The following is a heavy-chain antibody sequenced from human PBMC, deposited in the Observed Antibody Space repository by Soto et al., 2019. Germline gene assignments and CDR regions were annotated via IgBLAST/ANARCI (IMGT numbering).Heavy chain of an antibody. J-gene: IGHJ6*02. CDR3: AREGYYSGSGTYSPPRYYGMDV. Sequence: QVQLVQSGAEVRKPGASVKVSCKASGYTFSNFGLSWVRQAPGQGLEWMGWISDYNGNTHYAQKFQGRIIMTQVTSPRTDSVELRTLTPDATAVYFCAREGYYSGSGTYSPPRYYGMDVWGPGTTVTVSS. CDR1: GYTFSNFG. CDR2: ISDYNGNT. D-gene: IGHD3-10*01. V-gene: IGHV1-18*01.